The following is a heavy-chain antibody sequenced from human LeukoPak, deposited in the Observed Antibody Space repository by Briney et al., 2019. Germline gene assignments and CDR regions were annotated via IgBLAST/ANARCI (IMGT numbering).Heavy chain of an antibody. J-gene: IGHJ4*02. CDR2: IYYDGNT. D-gene: IGHD3-10*01. CDR1: GGXISNYY. V-gene: IGHV4-59*01. CDR3: ARDGGYGSGSAL. Sequence: SETLSLTCTVSGGXISNYYWTWIRQPPGKGLEWIGSIYYDGNTNYNPSLKSRVTISLDTPKNQFSLKLTSVTAADTAVYYCARDGGYGSGSALWGQGTLITVSS.